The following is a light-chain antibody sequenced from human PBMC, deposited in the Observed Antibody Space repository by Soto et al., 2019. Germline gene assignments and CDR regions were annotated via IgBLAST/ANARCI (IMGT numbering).Light chain of an antibody. CDR2: GAS. J-gene: IGKJ1*01. V-gene: IGKV3-15*01. CDR3: QQYNDNWPT. Sequence: EIVMTQSPSTVSVSPWERAALSCMASQSVRTNLAWYQHKPGQSPRLLIYGASNRATGFPARFSASGSGTEFTLTVNGLQSEDFAVYYCQQYNDNWPTFGQGTKVDIK. CDR1: QSVRTN.